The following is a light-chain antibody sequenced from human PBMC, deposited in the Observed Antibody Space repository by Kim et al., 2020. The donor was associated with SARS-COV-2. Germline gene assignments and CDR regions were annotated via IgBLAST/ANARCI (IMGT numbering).Light chain of an antibody. CDR2: GAL. V-gene: IGKV3-20*01. CDR1: QSVTNSY. CDR3: QQYGTFPWT. Sequence: ETVLTQSPGTLSLSPGERATLSCWASQSVTNSYLAWYQQKPGQAPRLLIYGALTRATGIPDRFSGSGSGTDFTLTISRLEPEDFAVYYCQQYGTFPWTFGQGTKVDIK. J-gene: IGKJ1*01.